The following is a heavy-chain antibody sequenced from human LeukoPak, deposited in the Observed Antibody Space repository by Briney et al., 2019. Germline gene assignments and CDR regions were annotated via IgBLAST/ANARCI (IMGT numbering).Heavy chain of an antibody. Sequence: GGSLRLSCAASGFTFSSYSMNWVRQAPGKGLEWVSSICSSSSYIYYADSVKGRFTISRDNAKNSLYLQMNSLKAEDTAVYYCARGGIFGVVTHLYYYGMDVWGQGTTVTVSS. CDR1: GFTFSSYS. J-gene: IGHJ6*02. CDR3: ARGGIFGVVTHLYYYGMDV. D-gene: IGHD3-3*01. CDR2: ICSSSSYI. V-gene: IGHV3-21*01.